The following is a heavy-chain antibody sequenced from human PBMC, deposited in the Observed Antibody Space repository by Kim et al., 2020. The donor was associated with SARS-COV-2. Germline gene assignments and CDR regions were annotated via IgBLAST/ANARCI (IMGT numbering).Heavy chain of an antibody. Sequence: GGSLRLSCAASGFTVSSNYMSWVRQAPGKGLEWVSVIYSGGSTYYADSVKGRFTISRDNSKNTLYLQMNSLRAEDTAVYYCARGGVMGSGSQGPFYYYYGMDVWGQGTTVTVSS. J-gene: IGHJ6*02. D-gene: IGHD3-10*01. CDR3: ARGGVMGSGSQGPFYYYYGMDV. CDR2: IYSGGST. V-gene: IGHV3-53*01. CDR1: GFTVSSNY.